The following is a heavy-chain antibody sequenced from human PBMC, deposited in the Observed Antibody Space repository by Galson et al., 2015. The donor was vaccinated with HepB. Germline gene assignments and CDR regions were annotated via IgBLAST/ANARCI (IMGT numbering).Heavy chain of an antibody. V-gene: IGHV4-30-4*07. CDR1: GGSISSGGYS. CDR3: ARGRDTRGHHAFDI. CDR2: IYYGGVT. J-gene: IGHJ3*02. Sequence: LSLTCAVSGGSISSGGYSWSWIRQAPGKGLEWIGYIYYGGVTYYKPSLKSRVTISLDTSQNQFSLRLSSLTAADTAVYFCARGRDTRGHHAFDIWGQGTVVTVSS. D-gene: IGHD2-2*01.